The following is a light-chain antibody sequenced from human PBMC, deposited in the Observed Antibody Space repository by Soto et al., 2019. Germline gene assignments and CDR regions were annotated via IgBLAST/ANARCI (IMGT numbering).Light chain of an antibody. J-gene: IGLJ1*01. CDR3: QSYDSSLSGYV. CDR1: SSNIGAVYD. CDR2: GNS. Sequence: QSVLTQPPSVPGAPGQRVTISCTGSSSNIGAVYDVHWYQQYPGTAPKLLIYGNSNRPSGVPDRFSGSKSGTSASLAISGLQAEDEADYYCQSYDSSLSGYVFGTGTKVTVL. V-gene: IGLV1-40*01.